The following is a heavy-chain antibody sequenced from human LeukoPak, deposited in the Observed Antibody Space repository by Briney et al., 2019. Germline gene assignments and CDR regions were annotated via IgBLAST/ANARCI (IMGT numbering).Heavy chain of an antibody. V-gene: IGHV1-2*02. D-gene: IGHD4-17*01. Sequence: ASVNVSCKTSGYTFTGYYIQWVRQAPGQGLEWMGWINPNSGGTNYAQKFQGRVTMTRDTSIGTAYMELSRLRSDDTALYYCARGTTLTTLPYYYYMDVWGEGTTVTVSS. CDR3: ARGTTLTTLPYYYYMDV. CDR2: INPNSGGT. CDR1: GYTFTGYY. J-gene: IGHJ6*03.